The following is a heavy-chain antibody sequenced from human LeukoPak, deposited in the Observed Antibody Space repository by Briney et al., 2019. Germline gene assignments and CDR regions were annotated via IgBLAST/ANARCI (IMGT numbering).Heavy chain of an antibody. D-gene: IGHD3-22*01. Sequence: PGGSLRLSCAASGFTFSSYAMSWVRQPPGKGLEWIGEINHSGSTNYNPSLKSRVTISVDTSKNQFSLKLSSVTAADTAVYYCARGRPGSQFRITMIARGWFDPWGQGTLVTVSS. J-gene: IGHJ5*02. V-gene: IGHV4-34*01. CDR2: INHSGST. CDR3: ARGRPGSQFRITMIARGWFDP. CDR1: GFTFSSYA.